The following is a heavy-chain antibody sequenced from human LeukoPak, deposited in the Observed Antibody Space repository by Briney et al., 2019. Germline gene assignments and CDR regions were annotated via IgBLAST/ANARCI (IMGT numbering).Heavy chain of an antibody. V-gene: IGHV3-7*01. CDR3: ARSGSDFDC. CDR1: GFTFSSYW. CDR2: IKQDGSEK. Sequence: GGSLRLSCAASGFTFSSYWMSWVRQAPGKGLEGGANIKQDGSEKNSVDSVKGRFTISRDNAKNSQYLQINSLRVEDTAVYYCARSGSDFDCWGQGTLVSVSS. J-gene: IGHJ4*02. D-gene: IGHD1-26*01.